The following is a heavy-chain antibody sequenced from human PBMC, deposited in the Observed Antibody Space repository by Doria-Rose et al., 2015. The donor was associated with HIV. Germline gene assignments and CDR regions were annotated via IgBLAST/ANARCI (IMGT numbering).Heavy chain of an antibody. CDR2: LFSDDER. CDR1: GVSLSSPGMG. D-gene: IGHD6-13*01. V-gene: IGHV2-26*01. CDR3: ARIKSSRWYHKYYFDF. J-gene: IGHJ4*02. Sequence: QITLKESGPVLVKPTETLTLTCTVSGVSLSSPGMGASWIRQPPGKALEWLAKLFSDDERSYKTSLNRRLTISKCTSRSQVVLTMTDMDPVDTATYYCARIKSSRWYHKYYFDFWGQGTLVIVSA.